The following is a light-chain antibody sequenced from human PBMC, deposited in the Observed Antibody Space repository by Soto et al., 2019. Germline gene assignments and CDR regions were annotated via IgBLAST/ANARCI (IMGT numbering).Light chain of an antibody. CDR1: SNDVGGYDS. Sequence: QSALTQPRSVSGSPGQSVTISCTGTSNDVGGYDSVSWYQQHPGKAPKLMIYEVSQRPSGVPDRFSGSKSGDTASLTISGLQAEDEADFYCCSYAGKYTWVFGGGTQLTVL. CDR2: EVS. CDR3: CSYAGKYTWV. J-gene: IGLJ3*02. V-gene: IGLV2-11*01.